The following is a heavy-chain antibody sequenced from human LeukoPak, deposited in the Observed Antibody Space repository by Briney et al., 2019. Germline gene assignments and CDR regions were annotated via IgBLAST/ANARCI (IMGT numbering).Heavy chain of an antibody. J-gene: IGHJ5*02. CDR2: ISSSSSYI. Sequence: SGGSLRLSCAASGFTFSSYSMNWVRQAPGKGLEWVSSISSSSSYIYYADSVKGRFTISRDNVKNSLYLQMNSLRAEDTAVYYCARDMFHVDTDWFDPWGQGTLVTVSS. CDR3: ARDMFHVDTDWFDP. D-gene: IGHD5-18*01. CDR1: GFTFSSYS. V-gene: IGHV3-21*01.